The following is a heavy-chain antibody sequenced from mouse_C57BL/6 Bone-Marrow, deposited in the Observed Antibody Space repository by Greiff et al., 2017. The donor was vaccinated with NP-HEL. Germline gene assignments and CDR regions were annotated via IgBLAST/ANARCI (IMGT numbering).Heavy chain of an antibody. CDR1: GFPITSGYY. J-gene: IGHJ2*01. V-gene: IGHV12-3*01. CDR2: ITHSGET. Sequence: VQGVESGPGLVKPSQSLFLTCSITGFPITSGYYCIWIRQSPGTPLEWMGYITHSGETFYNPSRHSRNSINRETSENQLFLQLNSVITEDTAMYYCAGDRSDYERENCWGQGTTRTVSS. D-gene: IGHD2-4*01. CDR3: AGDRSDYERENC.